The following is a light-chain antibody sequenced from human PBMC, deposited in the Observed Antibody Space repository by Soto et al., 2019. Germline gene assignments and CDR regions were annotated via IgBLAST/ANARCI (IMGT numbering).Light chain of an antibody. CDR1: QSVSSNY. V-gene: IGKV3-11*01. CDR3: QQRLNWPPG. J-gene: IGKJ1*01. CDR2: DAS. Sequence: ESVLTQSPVTLSLSPGERATLSCRASQSVSSNYLAWYQQKPGQAPRLLIYDASNRATGVPARFSGSRSGTDFTLTISDLEPADFGLYYCQQRLNWPPGFGQGTKVDIK.